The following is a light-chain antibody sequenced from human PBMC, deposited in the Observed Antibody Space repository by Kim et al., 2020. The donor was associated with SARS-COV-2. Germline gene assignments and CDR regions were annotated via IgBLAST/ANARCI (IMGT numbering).Light chain of an antibody. CDR3: QQYSSYLYT. CDR2: DAS. Sequence: SASVGDRVTITCRASQSISGWLAWYQQKPGKAPKLLIYDASALKSGVPSRFSGSGSGTEFTLTISSLQPDDFATYYCQQYSSYLYTFGQGTKLEI. J-gene: IGKJ2*01. CDR1: QSISGW. V-gene: IGKV1-5*01.